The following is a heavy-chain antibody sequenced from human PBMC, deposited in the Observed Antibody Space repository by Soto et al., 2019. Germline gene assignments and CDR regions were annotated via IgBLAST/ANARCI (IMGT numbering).Heavy chain of an antibody. CDR3: ARDKTIYDYVWGSYRYGWFDP. Sequence: PSETLSLTCTVSGGSISSYYWSWIRQPPGKGLEWIGYIYYSGSTNYNPSLKSRVTISVDTSKSQFSLKLSSVTAADTAVYYCARDKTIYDYVWGSYRYGWFDPWGQGTLVTVSS. D-gene: IGHD3-16*02. CDR2: IYYSGST. V-gene: IGHV4-59*01. J-gene: IGHJ5*02. CDR1: GGSISSYY.